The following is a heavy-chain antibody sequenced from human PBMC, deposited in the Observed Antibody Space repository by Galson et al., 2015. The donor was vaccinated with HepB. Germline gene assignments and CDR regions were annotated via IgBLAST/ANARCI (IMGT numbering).Heavy chain of an antibody. CDR2: CGSGNIK. Sequence: PLRLSCAASGFTFSDFAMVWVRQAPGVGLEWVSTCGSGNIKYYADSVKGRFTISRDSSRNTLYLQMNSLRAEDTAVYYCAKWRLSERWFDPWGQGTLVTVSS. J-gene: IGHJ5*02. CDR1: GFTFSDFA. D-gene: IGHD1-1*01. V-gene: IGHV3-23*01. CDR3: AKWRLSERWFDP.